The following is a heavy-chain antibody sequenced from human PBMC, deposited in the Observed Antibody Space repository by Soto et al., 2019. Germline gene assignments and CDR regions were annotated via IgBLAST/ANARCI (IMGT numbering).Heavy chain of an antibody. J-gene: IGHJ4*02. CDR3: SRAARVWGGPLD. CDR1: GFNFNSSS. D-gene: IGHD3-3*01. Sequence: GGSLRLSCAASGFNFNSSSMNWVRQAPGKGLEWISSISSSSVYTYYVDSVRGRFTISRDNTKNSLYLQMNSLKVEDTAVYYCSRAARVWGGPLDRAQGTLVTVSS. CDR2: ISSSSVYT. V-gene: IGHV3-21*01.